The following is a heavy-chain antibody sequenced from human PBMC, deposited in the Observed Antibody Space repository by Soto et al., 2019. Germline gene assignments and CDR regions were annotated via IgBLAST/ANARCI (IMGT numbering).Heavy chain of an antibody. J-gene: IGHJ6*02. D-gene: IGHD2-15*01. CDR3: ARGYCSVGSCYGYYGMDV. V-gene: IGHV1-69*11. Sequence: QVQLEQSGAEVKKPGSSVKVYCKVSGGAFSSNAIDWVRQAPGQGLEWMGRIIPIPGKANYAHNFQGRVTITADESTNTAHMELSSLRSEDTAVYYCARGYCSVGSCYGYYGMDVWGQGTTVTVSS. CDR1: GGAFSSNA. CDR2: IIPIPGKA.